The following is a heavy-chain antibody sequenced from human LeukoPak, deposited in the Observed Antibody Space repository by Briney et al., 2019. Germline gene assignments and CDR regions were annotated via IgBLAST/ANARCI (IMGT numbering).Heavy chain of an antibody. CDR3: ARGVLRFLERAYNWFDP. Sequence: GASVKVSCKASGYTFTSYYMHWVRQAPGQGLEWTGIINPSGGSTSYAQKFQGRVTMTRDTSTSTVYMELSSLRSEDTAVYYCARGVLRFLERAYNWFDPWGQGTLVTVSS. V-gene: IGHV1-46*01. CDR1: GYTFTSYY. J-gene: IGHJ5*02. CDR2: INPSGGST. D-gene: IGHD3-3*01.